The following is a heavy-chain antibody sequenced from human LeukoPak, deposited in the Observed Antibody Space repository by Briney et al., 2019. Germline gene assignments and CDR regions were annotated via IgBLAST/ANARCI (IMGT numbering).Heavy chain of an antibody. J-gene: IGHJ4*02. CDR2: ISAYNGNT. D-gene: IGHD5-12*01. Sequence: ASVKVSCKASGYTFTSYGISWVRQAPGQGLEWMGWISAYNGNTNYAQKLQGRVTMTADTSTSTAYMGLRSLRSDDTAVYYCARGRGYSGYLPFDYWGQGTLVTVSS. V-gene: IGHV1-18*04. CDR1: GYTFTSYG. CDR3: ARGRGYSGYLPFDY.